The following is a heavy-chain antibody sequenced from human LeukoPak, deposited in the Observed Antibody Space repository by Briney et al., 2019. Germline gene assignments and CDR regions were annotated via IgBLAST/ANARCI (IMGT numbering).Heavy chain of an antibody. CDR1: GGSISSYY. V-gene: IGHV4-4*07. J-gene: IGHJ6*03. Sequence: SETLSLTCTVSGGSISSYYWSWLRQPAGKGLEWIGRIYTSGSTNYNPSLKSRVTMSVDTSKNQFSLKLSSVTAADTAVYYCAREYCSGTSCPKPYYYYYYMDVWGKGTTVTVSS. D-gene: IGHD2-2*01. CDR3: AREYCSGTSCPKPYYYYYYMDV. CDR2: IYTSGST.